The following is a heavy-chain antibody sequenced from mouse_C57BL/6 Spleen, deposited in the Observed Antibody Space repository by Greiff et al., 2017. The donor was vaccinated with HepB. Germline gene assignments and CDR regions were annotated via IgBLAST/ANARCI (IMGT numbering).Heavy chain of an antibody. CDR2: INPNNGGT. J-gene: IGHJ4*01. CDR3: ARRLLLRYYAMDY. CDR1: GYTFTDYN. Sequence: EVQLQQSGPELVKPGASVKMSCKASGYTFTDYNMHWVKQSHGKSLEWIGYINPNNGGTSYNQKFKGKATLTVNKSSSTAYMELRSLTSEDSAVYYCARRLLLRYYAMDYWGQGTSVTVSS. V-gene: IGHV1-22*01. D-gene: IGHD1-1*01.